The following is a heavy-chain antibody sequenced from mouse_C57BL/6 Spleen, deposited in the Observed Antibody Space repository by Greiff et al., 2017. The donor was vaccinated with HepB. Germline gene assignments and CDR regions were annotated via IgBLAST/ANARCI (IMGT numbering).Heavy chain of an antibody. CDR2: IYPGDGDT. Sequence: QVQLQQSGAELVKPGASVKISCKASGYAFSSYWMNWVKQRPGKGLEWIGQIYPGDGDTNYNGKFKGKATLTADKSSSTAYKQLSSLTSEDSAVNFCAKEEGQLRLRGFAYGGQGTLVTVSA. V-gene: IGHV1-80*01. D-gene: IGHD3-2*02. CDR1: GYAFSSYW. CDR3: AKEEGQLRLRGFAY. J-gene: IGHJ3*01.